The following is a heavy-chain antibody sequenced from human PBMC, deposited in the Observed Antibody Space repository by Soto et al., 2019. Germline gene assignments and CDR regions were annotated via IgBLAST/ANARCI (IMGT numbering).Heavy chain of an antibody. CDR3: AREPASSGNWFDP. Sequence: GESLKISCKDSGYSFTSYWIGWVRQMPGKGLEWMGIIYPGDSDTRYSPSFQGQVTISADKSISTAYLQWSSLKASDTAMYYCAREPASSGNWFDPWGQGTLVTVSS. CDR2: IYPGDSDT. D-gene: IGHD6-19*01. J-gene: IGHJ5*02. CDR1: GYSFTSYW. V-gene: IGHV5-51*01.